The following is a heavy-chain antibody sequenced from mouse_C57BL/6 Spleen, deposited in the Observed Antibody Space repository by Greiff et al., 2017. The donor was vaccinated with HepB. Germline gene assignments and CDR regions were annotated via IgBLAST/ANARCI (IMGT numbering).Heavy chain of an antibody. J-gene: IGHJ1*03. D-gene: IGHD1-1*01. CDR1: GFSLTSYG. CDR3: AKNQGATVVARGYFDV. Sequence: QVQLKQSGPGLVQPSQSLSITCTVSGFSLTSYGVHWVRQSPGKGLEWLGVIWRGGSTDYNAAIMSRLSITKDNSKSQVVFKMNSMQADDTAIYYCAKNQGATVVARGYFDVWGTGTTVTVSS. V-gene: IGHV2-5*01. CDR2: IWRGGST.